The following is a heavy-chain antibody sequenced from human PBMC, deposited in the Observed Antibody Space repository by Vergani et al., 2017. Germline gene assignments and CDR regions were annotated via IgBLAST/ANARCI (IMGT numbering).Heavy chain of an antibody. CDR1: NYTFIDYG. CDR3: ARGGIYSASWPPFDY. V-gene: IGHV1-18*01. CDR2: ISAYNGNT. D-gene: IGHD6-13*01. J-gene: IGHJ4*02. Sequence: QVQLVQSEAEVKKPEASVKVSCKASNYTFIDYGISWVRQAPGQGLEWMGWISAYNGNTNYAPKFQGRVTMTTDTTTSTAYMDLSSLTADDTAVYYCARGGIYSASWPPFDYWVQGTLVTVS.